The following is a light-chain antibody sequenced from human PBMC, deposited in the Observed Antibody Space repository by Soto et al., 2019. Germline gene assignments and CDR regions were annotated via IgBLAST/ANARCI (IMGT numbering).Light chain of an antibody. Sequence: EVVLTQSPGTLSLSPGERATLSCRASQSVINNYLAWYQQKPGQAPRLLIYVASSRAAGIPDRFSGSGSGTDFSLTISRLELEDFAVYYCQIYGSSPPITFGQGTRREI. CDR3: QIYGSSPPIT. J-gene: IGKJ5*01. CDR1: QSVINNY. V-gene: IGKV3-20*01. CDR2: VAS.